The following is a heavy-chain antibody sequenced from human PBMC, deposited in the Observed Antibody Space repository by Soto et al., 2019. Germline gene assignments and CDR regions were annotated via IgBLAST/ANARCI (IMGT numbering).Heavy chain of an antibody. Sequence: LVNGSCKCSVGTLYNYTFSRVRLAPGQGLEWMGSITPIYPTTNYAEKFQGRLTVTADGSTNTAYMELNSLTSEDTAVYYCARIPRYSFPTSDDLDSWGQGTLVTVPS. CDR3: ARIPRYSFPTSDDLDS. CDR1: VGTLYNYT. V-gene: IGHV1-69*13. CDR2: ITPIYPTT. J-gene: IGHJ4*02. D-gene: IGHD5-18*01.